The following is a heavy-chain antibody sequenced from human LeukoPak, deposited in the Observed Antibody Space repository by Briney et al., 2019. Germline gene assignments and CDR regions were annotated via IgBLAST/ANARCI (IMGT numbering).Heavy chain of an antibody. V-gene: IGHV3-21*01. J-gene: IGHJ4*02. CDR3: ARKENPNYYDSSGYSDY. CDR2: ISSSSSYI. D-gene: IGHD3-22*01. CDR1: GFTFSSYS. Sequence: SGGSLRLSCAASGFTFSSYSMNWVRQAPGKGLEWVSSISSSSSYIYYADSVKGRFTISRDNAKNSLYLQMNSRRAEDTAVYYCARKENPNYYDSSGYSDYWGQGTLVTVSS.